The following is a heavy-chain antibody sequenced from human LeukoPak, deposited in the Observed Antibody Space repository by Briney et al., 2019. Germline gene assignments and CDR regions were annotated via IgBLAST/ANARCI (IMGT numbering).Heavy chain of an antibody. CDR3: TSFYYYGSGSYYTVYGAFDI. Sequence: GGSLRLSCTASGFTFGDYAMSWVRQAPGKGLEWVGFIRSKAYGGTTEYAASVKGRFTISRDDSKSIAYLQMNSLKTEDTAVYYCTSFYYYGSGSYYTVYGAFDIWGQGTMVTVSS. CDR2: IRSKAYGGTT. D-gene: IGHD3-10*01. J-gene: IGHJ3*02. CDR1: GFTFGDYA. V-gene: IGHV3-49*04.